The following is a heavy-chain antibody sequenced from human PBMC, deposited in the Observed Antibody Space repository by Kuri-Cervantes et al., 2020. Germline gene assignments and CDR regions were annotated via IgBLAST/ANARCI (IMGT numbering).Heavy chain of an antibody. CDR1: GFTFSDYY. Sequence: SLKISCAASGFTFSDYYMSWIRQAPGKGLEWVSYISSSGSNKYYADSVKGRFTISRDNAKNSLYLQMNSLRAEDTAVYYCVVQSELDAFDIWGQGTMVTVSS. D-gene: IGHD3-10*01. J-gene: IGHJ3*02. CDR3: VVQSELDAFDI. V-gene: IGHV3-11*01. CDR2: ISSSGSNK.